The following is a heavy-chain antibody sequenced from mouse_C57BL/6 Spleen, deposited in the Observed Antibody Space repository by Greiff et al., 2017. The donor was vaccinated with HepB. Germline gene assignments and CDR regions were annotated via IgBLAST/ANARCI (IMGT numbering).Heavy chain of an antibody. CDR3: ARGYYYGSSHWYFDV. J-gene: IGHJ1*03. V-gene: IGHV1-59*01. CDR2: IDPSDSYT. D-gene: IGHD1-1*01. Sequence: QVQLQQPGAELVRPGTSVKLSCKASGYTFTSYWMHWVKQRPGQGLEWIGVIDPSDSYTNYNQKFKGKATLTVDTSSSTAYMQLSSLTSEDSAVYYWARGYYYGSSHWYFDVWGTGTTVTVSS. CDR1: GYTFTSYW.